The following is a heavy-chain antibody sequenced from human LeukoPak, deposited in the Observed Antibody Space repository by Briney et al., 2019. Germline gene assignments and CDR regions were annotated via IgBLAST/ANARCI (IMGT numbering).Heavy chain of an antibody. CDR3: AREMRTEYSYGYRPYGMDV. V-gene: IGHV3-30-3*01. CDR2: ISYDGSNK. J-gene: IGHJ6*02. Sequence: GGSLRLSCAASGFTFSSYAMHWVRQAPGKGLEWVAVISYDGSNKYYADSVKGRFTISRDNAKNSLYLQMNSLRSEDTAVYYCAREMRTEYSYGYRPYGMDVWGQGTTVIVSS. D-gene: IGHD5-18*01. CDR1: GFTFSSYA.